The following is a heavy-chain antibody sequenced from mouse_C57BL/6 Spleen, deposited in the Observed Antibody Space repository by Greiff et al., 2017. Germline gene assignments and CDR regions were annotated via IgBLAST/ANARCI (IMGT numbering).Heavy chain of an antibody. CDR3: ARWGLRPYFDY. D-gene: IGHD2-4*01. V-gene: IGHV5-17*01. J-gene: IGHJ2*01. Sequence: EVQLVESGGGLVKPGGSLKLSCAASGFTFSDYGMHWVRQAPEKGLEWVAYISSGSSTIYYADTVKGRFTISRDNAKNTLFLQMTSLRSEDTAMYYCARWGLRPYFDYWGQGTTLTVSS. CDR2: ISSGSSTI. CDR1: GFTFSDYG.